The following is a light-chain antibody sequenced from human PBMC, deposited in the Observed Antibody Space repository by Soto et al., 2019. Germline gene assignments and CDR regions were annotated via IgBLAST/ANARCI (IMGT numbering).Light chain of an antibody. CDR3: NSYTSTGTLV. V-gene: IGLV2-14*01. CDR1: SSDIGGYNY. Sequence: VLTQPASVSGSPGQSITISCTGTSSDIGGYNYVSWYQQYPGKAPKVIIYEVRNRPSGVSDRFSGSKSGNTASLTISGLHAEDEADYYCNSYTSTGTLVFGGGTKVTVL. J-gene: IGLJ3*02. CDR2: EVR.